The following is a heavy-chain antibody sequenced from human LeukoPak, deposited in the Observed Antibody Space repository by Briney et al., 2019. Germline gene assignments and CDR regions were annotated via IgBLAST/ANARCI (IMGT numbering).Heavy chain of an antibody. CDR1: GGTFSSYT. Sequence: GASVKVSCKASGGTFSSYTISWVRQAPGQGLEWMGRIITILGIANYAQKFQGRVTITADKSTSTAYMELSSLRSEDTAVYYCARDYSGSYDSYDYWGQGTLVTVSS. CDR2: IITILGIA. J-gene: IGHJ4*02. D-gene: IGHD1-26*01. CDR3: ARDYSGSYDSYDY. V-gene: IGHV1-69*04.